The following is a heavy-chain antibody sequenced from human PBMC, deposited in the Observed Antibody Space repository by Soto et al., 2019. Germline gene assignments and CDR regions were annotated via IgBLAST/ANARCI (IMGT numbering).Heavy chain of an antibody. CDR3: AKLGWERRNSYFDY. D-gene: IGHD6-19*01. Sequence: VGSLRLSCAASGFTFSSYAMSWVRQAPGKGLEWVSAISGSGGSTYYADSVKGRFTISRDNSKNTLYLQMNSLRAEDTAVYYCAKLGWERRNSYFDYWCQGTLVTVSS. CDR1: GFTFSSYA. V-gene: IGHV3-23*01. CDR2: ISGSGGST. J-gene: IGHJ4*02.